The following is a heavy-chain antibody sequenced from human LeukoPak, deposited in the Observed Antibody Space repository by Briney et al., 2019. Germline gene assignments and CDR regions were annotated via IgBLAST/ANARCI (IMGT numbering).Heavy chain of an antibody. D-gene: IGHD3-22*01. CDR3: ARLSQDVSRGRYLFAFEI. J-gene: IGHJ3*02. CDR1: GFSFSSYN. V-gene: IGHV3-48*01. Sequence: GGSLRLSCAASGFSFSSYNMNWVRQAPGKGLEWVSDISDSGSTIYYADSVKGRFTISRDNAKNSLYLQMNSLRAEDTAVYYCARLSQDVSRGRYLFAFEIWGRGTMVTVSS. CDR2: ISDSGSTI.